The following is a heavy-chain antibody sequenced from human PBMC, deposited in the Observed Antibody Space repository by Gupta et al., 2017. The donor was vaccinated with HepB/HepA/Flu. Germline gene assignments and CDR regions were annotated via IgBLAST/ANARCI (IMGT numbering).Heavy chain of an antibody. Sequence: EVQLLESGGGLVQPGGSLRLSCAASGFTFSSYAMSWVRQAPGKGLEWVSAISGSGGSTYYADSVKGRFTISRDNSKNTLYLQMNSLRAEDTAVYYCAKVAKAPDSSGYLADVDYWGQGTLVTVSS. J-gene: IGHJ4*02. CDR2: ISGSGGST. D-gene: IGHD3-22*01. CDR1: GFTFSSYA. CDR3: AKVAKAPDSSGYLADVDY. V-gene: IGHV3-23*01.